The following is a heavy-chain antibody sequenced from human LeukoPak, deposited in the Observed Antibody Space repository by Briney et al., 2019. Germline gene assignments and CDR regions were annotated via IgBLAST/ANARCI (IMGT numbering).Heavy chain of an antibody. CDR2: MNPNSGNT. Sequence: ASVKVSCKASGYTFTSYDINWVRQATGQGLEWMGWMNPNSGNTGYAQKFQGRVTMTRNASISTAYMELSSLRSEDTAVYYCARRTLTTFGIVLNYGAFDIWGQGTMVTVSS. CDR1: GYTFTSYD. J-gene: IGHJ3*02. D-gene: IGHD3-10*02. V-gene: IGHV1-8*01. CDR3: ARRTLTTFGIVLNYGAFDI.